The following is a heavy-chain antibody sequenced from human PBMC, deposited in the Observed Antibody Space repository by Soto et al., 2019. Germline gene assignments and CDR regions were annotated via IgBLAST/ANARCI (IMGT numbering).Heavy chain of an antibody. Sequence: PAGSLRLSXTASGFTVGDYAMGWFRQAPGKGLEWVGFIRSKAYGGTTEYAASVKGRFTISRDDSKSIAYLQMNSLKTEDTAVYYCTRVGYSYGYGYWGQGTLVTVSS. CDR1: GFTVGDYA. J-gene: IGHJ4*02. CDR3: TRVGYSYGYGY. CDR2: IRSKAYGGTT. V-gene: IGHV3-49*03. D-gene: IGHD5-18*01.